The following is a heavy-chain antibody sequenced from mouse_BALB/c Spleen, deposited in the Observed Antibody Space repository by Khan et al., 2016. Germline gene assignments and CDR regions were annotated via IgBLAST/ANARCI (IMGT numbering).Heavy chain of an antibody. CDR1: EYTFTNYG. J-gene: IGHJ2*01. CDR2: INTNTGEP. D-gene: IGHD2-1*01. V-gene: IGHV9-3*02. Sequence: QIQLVQSGPELKKPGETVKISCKASEYTFTNYGMNWVKQAPGKGLKWMGWINTNTGEPTYAEEFKGRFALSLETSASTAYVQITYLIIEDTATYFCASYGTTSYFDYWVQGTTLTVSS. CDR3: ASYGTTSYFDY.